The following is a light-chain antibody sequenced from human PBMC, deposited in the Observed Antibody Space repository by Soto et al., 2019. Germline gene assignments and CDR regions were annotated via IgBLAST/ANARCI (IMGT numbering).Light chain of an antibody. CDR1: QSLVYTDGNTY. V-gene: IGKV2-30*01. Sequence: DVVMTQSPLSLPVTLGQPASLSCRSSQSLVYTDGNTYLNWFQQRAGQSPRRLIYKVSNRDSGVPDRVSGSGSGTDFTLKISRAEAEHVELSYCIQGTHWPLFGPGAKVDIK. CDR2: KVS. J-gene: IGKJ3*01. CDR3: IQGTHWPL.